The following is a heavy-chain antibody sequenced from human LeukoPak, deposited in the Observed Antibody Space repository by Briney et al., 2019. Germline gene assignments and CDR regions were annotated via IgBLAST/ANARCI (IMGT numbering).Heavy chain of an antibody. CDR2: INHSGST. D-gene: IGHD2-2*01. Sequence: SETLSLTCAVYGGSFSGYYWSWIRQPPGKGLEWIGKINHSGSTNYNPSLKSRVTISVDTSKNQFPLKLSSVTAADTAVYYCARGLIVPAATRYWYFDLWGRGTLVTVSS. V-gene: IGHV4-34*01. CDR3: ARGLIVPAATRYWYFDL. CDR1: GGSFSGYY. J-gene: IGHJ2*01.